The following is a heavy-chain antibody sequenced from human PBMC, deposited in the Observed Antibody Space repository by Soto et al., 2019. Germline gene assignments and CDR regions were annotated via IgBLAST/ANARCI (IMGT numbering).Heavy chain of an antibody. V-gene: IGHV4-31*03. J-gene: IGHJ3*02. CDR1: GGSISSGGYY. Sequence: QVQLQESGPGLVKPSQTLSLTCTVSGGSISSGGYYWSWIRQHPGKGLEWIGYIYYSGSTYYNPSVKSRVTISVATSKNQFSLKLSSVTAADTAVYYCARSRGLWFGETPSDAFDIWGQGTMVTVSS. D-gene: IGHD3-10*01. CDR2: IYYSGST. CDR3: ARSRGLWFGETPSDAFDI.